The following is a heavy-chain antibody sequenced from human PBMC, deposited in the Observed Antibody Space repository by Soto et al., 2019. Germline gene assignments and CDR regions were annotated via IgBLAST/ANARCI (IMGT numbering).Heavy chain of an antibody. Sequence: QVQLVQSGAEVKKPGSSVKVSCKASGGTFSSYTISWVRQAPGQGLEWMGRIIPILGIANYAQKFQGRVTITADKSTSTAYIELSSLRSEDTAVYYCARIIYGDYDYFQHWGQGTLVTVSS. CDR3: ARIIYGDYDYFQH. J-gene: IGHJ1*01. CDR1: GGTFSSYT. V-gene: IGHV1-69*02. CDR2: IIPILGIA. D-gene: IGHD4-17*01.